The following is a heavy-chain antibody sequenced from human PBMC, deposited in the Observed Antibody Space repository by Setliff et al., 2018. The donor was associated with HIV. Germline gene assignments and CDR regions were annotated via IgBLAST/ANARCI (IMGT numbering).Heavy chain of an antibody. CDR1: GFSVGDNY. CDR2: FSGSGGRT. CDR3: AKHRSGGDYTSGVFDI. D-gene: IGHD4-17*01. J-gene: IGHJ3*02. V-gene: IGHV3-23*01. Sequence: GGSLRLSCEISGFSVGDNYMTWVRQAPGKGLEWVSLFSGSGGRTFYAGSVRGRFIISRDSSKNTLYLQMNSLRAEDTAIYYCAKHRSGGDYTSGVFDIWGQGTMVTVSS.